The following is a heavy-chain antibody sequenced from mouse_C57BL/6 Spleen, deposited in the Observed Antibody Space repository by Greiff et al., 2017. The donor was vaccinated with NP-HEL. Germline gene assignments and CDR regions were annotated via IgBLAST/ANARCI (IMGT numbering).Heavy chain of an antibody. V-gene: IGHV1-53*01. CDR3: AREGTTVVPYYYAMDY. Sequence: QVQLQQPGTELVKPGASVKLSCKASGYTFTSYWMHWVKQRPGQGLEWIGNINPSNGGTNYNEKFKSKATLTVDKSSSTAYMQLSSLTSGDSAVYYCAREGTTVVPYYYAMDYWGQGTSVTVSS. CDR2: INPSNGGT. CDR1: GYTFTSYW. D-gene: IGHD1-1*01. J-gene: IGHJ4*01.